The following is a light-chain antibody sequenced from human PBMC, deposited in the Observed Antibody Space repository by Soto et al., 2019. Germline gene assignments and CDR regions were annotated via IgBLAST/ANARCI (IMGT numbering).Light chain of an antibody. CDR1: SSDGGSYNL. V-gene: IGLV2-23*02. J-gene: IGLJ1*01. CDR2: EVS. CDR3: CSYAGSSTFFYV. Sequence: QSALTQPASVSGSPGQSITISCTGTSSDGGSYNLVSWYQQHPGKAPKLMIYEVSKRPSGVSNRFSGSKSGNTASLTISGLQAEVEADYYCCSYAGSSTFFYVFGTGTKVTVL.